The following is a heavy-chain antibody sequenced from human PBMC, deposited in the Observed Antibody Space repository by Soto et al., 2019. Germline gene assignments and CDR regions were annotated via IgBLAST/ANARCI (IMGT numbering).Heavy chain of an antibody. CDR1: GFTFSNYG. CDR3: AKNPSYNSGWYSIDY. CDR2: ISYDGSNK. J-gene: IGHJ4*02. V-gene: IGHV3-30*18. D-gene: IGHD6-19*01. Sequence: QVQLVESGGGVVQPGRSLRLSCAASGFTFSNYGMHWVRQAPGKGLEWVAVISYDGSNKYYADSVKGRFTISRDNSKNTLYLQMNSLRVEDTAMHSSAKNPSYNSGWYSIDYWGQGTLVTVSS.